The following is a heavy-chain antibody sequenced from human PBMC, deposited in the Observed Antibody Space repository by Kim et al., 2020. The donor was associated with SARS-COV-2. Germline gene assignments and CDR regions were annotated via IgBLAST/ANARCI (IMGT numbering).Heavy chain of an antibody. V-gene: IGHV1-3*01. J-gene: IGHJ4*02. Sequence: GNTKYSQKFQGRVTITRDTSASTADMELSSLRSEDTAVYYCAVVVITVVYWGQGTLVTVSS. D-gene: IGHD3-22*01. CDR2: GNT. CDR3: AVVVITVVY.